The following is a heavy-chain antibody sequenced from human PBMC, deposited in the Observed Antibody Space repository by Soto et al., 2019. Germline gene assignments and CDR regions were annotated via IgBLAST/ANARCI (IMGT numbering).Heavy chain of an antibody. D-gene: IGHD2-8*01. CDR3: ARGLRQWYYAMGV. Sequence: SETLSLTCAVYGGSFSGHYWTWIRQAPGKGLEWIGEISHSGNTDYNPSLESRVIVSVDTSKNQFSLRLTSVTAADTAVYYCARGLRQWYYAMGVWDQGTTVTVSS. J-gene: IGHJ6*02. CDR1: GGSFSGHY. CDR2: ISHSGNT. V-gene: IGHV4-34*01.